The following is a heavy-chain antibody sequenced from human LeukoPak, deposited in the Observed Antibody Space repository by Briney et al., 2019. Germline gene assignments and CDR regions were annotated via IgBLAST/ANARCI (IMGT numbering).Heavy chain of an antibody. Sequence: GGSLRLSCAASGFTFSSYGMHWVRQAPGKGLEWVAVISYDGSNKYYADSVKGRFPISRDNSKNTLYLQMNSLRAEDTAVYYCAKDSLITMVRGVVVNYYGMDVWGKGTTVTVSS. CDR2: ISYDGSNK. D-gene: IGHD3-10*01. V-gene: IGHV3-30*18. CDR3: AKDSLITMVRGVVVNYYGMDV. CDR1: GFTFSSYG. J-gene: IGHJ6*04.